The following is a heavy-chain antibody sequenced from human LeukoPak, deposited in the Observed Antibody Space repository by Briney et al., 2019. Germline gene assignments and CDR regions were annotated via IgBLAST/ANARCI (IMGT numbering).Heavy chain of an antibody. J-gene: IGHJ4*02. CDR2: INHSGST. D-gene: IGHD6-19*01. V-gene: IGHV4-38-2*01. Sequence: SETLSLTCAVSDYSISSGYYCGWIRQPPGKGLEWIGEINHSGSTNYNPSLKSRVTISVDTSKNQFSLKLSSVTAADTAVYYCARARSHSSGWNFWGQGTLVTVSS. CDR1: DYSISSGYY. CDR3: ARARSHSSGWNF.